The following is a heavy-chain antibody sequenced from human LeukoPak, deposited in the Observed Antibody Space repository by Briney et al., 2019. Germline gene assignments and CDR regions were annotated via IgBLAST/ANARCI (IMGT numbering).Heavy chain of an antibody. Sequence: SETLSLTCTVSGYSISSGYYWGWIRQPPGKGLEWIGSIYHSGSTYYNPSLKSRVTISVDTSKNQFSLKLSSVTAADTAMYYCARDRGITYYDFWFDPWGQGTLVTVSS. CDR3: ARDRGITYYDFWFDP. D-gene: IGHD3-3*01. CDR2: IYHSGST. V-gene: IGHV4-38-2*02. J-gene: IGHJ5*02. CDR1: GYSISSGYY.